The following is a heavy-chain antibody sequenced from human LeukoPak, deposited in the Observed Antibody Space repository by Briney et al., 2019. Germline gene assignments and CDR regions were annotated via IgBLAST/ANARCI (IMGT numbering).Heavy chain of an antibody. D-gene: IGHD6-19*01. Sequence: PSETLSLTCTVSGGSISGPYWSWIRQPPGKGLEWIGYILYSGSTNYNPSLESRVTISVDTSKNQFSLKLSSVTAADTAVYYCATVAVARYWYFDLWGRGTLVTVSS. CDR3: ATVAVARYWYFDL. J-gene: IGHJ2*01. CDR2: ILYSGST. CDR1: GGSISGPY. V-gene: IGHV4-59*11.